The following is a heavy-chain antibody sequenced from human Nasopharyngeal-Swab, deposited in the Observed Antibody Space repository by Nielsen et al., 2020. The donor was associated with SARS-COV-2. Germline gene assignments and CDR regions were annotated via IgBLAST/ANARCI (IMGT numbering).Heavy chain of an antibody. Sequence: SETLSLTCSVSGGSIWTSSYYWGWIRQPPGKGLEWIGSMYYSERYYSPSLKSRVTMSLDRSKNQFSLNLNSVTAADTAVYYCATATYRSGWYMFDFWGQGMLVTVSS. CDR3: ATATYRSGWYMFDF. V-gene: IGHV4-39*01. CDR1: GGSIWTSSYY. D-gene: IGHD6-19*01. CDR2: MYYSER. J-gene: IGHJ4*02.